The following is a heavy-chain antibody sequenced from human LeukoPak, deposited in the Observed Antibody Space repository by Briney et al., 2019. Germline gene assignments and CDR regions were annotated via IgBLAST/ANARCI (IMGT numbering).Heavy chain of an antibody. D-gene: IGHD3-10*01. Sequence: GGSLRLSCAASGFTVSSSYMSWVRQAPGKGLEWVSVIYSGGSTYFADSVKGRFTISRDNSKNTLYLQMNSLRAEDTSVYYCARIPYGSHYFVYWGQGTLVTVSS. J-gene: IGHJ4*02. V-gene: IGHV3-66*01. CDR1: GFTVSSSY. CDR3: ARIPYGSHYFVY. CDR2: IYSGGST.